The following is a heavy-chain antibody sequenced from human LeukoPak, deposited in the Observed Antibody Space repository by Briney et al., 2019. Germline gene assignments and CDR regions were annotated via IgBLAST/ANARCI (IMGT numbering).Heavy chain of an antibody. V-gene: IGHV1-69*13. D-gene: IGHD3-22*01. CDR1: GGTFRSYA. CDR2: IIPIFGTA. J-gene: IGHJ4*02. CDR3: ARADSSGSHFDY. Sequence: VKVSCQASGGTFRSYAISWVRQAPGQGLEWMGRIIPIFGTANYAQKFHGRVTITTDESTSTAYMELSSLRSEDTAVYYCARADSSGSHFDYWGQGTLVTVSS.